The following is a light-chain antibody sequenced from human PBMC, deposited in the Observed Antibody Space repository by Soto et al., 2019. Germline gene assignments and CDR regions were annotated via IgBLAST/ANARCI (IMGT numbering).Light chain of an antibody. CDR2: GAF. CDR3: QHYGSSLLT. Sequence: ESVLTQSPGTLSLSPGERATISCRASQSVTSSFLVWSQQKPGQAPRLLIYGAFSRATGIPDRFSGSGSGTDFTLTIGRLEPEDFAVYYCQHYGSSLLTYGGGTKGEIK. J-gene: IGKJ4*01. V-gene: IGKV3-20*01. CDR1: QSVTSSF.